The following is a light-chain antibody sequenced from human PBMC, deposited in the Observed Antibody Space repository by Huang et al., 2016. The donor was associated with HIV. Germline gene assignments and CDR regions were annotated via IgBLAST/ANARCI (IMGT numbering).Light chain of an antibody. CDR3: QQYYSLPYT. Sequence: DIVMTQSPDSLAVSLGDRATINCRSSQSILYNSNKNNYFAWYQQKPRQPPKLLIYWASTRESGVPERFRVSGSATNFSLTISSLQAENVALYYCQQYYSLPYTFGQGTRLQIK. J-gene: IGKJ2*01. V-gene: IGKV4-1*01. CDR1: QSILYNSNKNNY. CDR2: WAS.